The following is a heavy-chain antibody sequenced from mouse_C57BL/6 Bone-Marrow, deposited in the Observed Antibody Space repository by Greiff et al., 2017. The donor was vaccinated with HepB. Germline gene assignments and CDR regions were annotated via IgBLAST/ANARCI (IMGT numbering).Heavy chain of an antibody. D-gene: IGHD2-10*01. CDR1: GYTFTSYD. V-gene: IGHV1-85*01. CDR2: IYPRDGST. J-gene: IGHJ3*01. Sequence: QVQLQQSGPELVKPGDSVKLSCKASGYTFTSYDINWVKQRPGQGLEWIGWIYPRDGSTKYNEKFKGKATLTVDTSSSTAYMELHSLTSEDSAVYFCARRSPTRGFAYWGQGTLVTVSA. CDR3: ARRSPTRGFAY.